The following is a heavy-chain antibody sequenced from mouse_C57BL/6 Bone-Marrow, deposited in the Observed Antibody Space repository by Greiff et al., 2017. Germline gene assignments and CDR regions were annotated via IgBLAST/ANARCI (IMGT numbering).Heavy chain of an antibody. J-gene: IGHJ1*03. CDR1: GYTFTSYW. D-gene: IGHD1-1*01. V-gene: IGHV1-74*01. CDR2: IHPSDSDT. CDR3: AIDYGSSYWYFDV. Sequence: QVQLQQPGAELVKPGASVKVSCKASGYTFTSYWMHWVKQRPGQGLEWIGRIHPSDSDTNYNQKFKGKATLTVDKTSSTAYMQLSCLTSEDSAVYYCAIDYGSSYWYFDVWGTGTTVTVSS.